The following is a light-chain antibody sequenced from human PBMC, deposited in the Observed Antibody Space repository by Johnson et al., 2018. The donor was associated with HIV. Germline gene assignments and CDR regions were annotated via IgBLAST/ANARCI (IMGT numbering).Light chain of an antibody. Sequence: QSVLTQSPSVSAAPGQKVTISCSGSSSNIENNYVSWYQQLPGTAPKLLIYEDNRRPSGIPDRFSGSKSGTSATLGITGLQTGDEADYCCGTWDTSLSAGGVFGTGTKVTVL. J-gene: IGLJ1*01. CDR3: GTWDTSLSAGGV. CDR2: EDN. CDR1: SSNIENNY. V-gene: IGLV1-51*02.